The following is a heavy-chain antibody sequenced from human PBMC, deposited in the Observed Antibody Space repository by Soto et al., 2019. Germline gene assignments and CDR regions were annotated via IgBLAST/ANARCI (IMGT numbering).Heavy chain of an antibody. V-gene: IGHV3-30*18. CDR2: ISYDGSNK. D-gene: IGHD2-2*01. CDR1: GFTFSSYC. CDR3: AKDWDIVLVPDYYGMDV. J-gene: IGHJ6*02. Sequence: HPGGSLRLSCAASGFTFSSYCMHWVRQAPGKGLEWVAVISYDGSNKYYADSVKGRFTISRDNSKNTLYLQMNSLRAEDTAVYYCAKDWDIVLVPDYYGMDVWGQGTTVTVSS.